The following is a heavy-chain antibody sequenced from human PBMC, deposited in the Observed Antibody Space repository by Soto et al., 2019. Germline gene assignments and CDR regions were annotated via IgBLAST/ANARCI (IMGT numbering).Heavy chain of an antibody. D-gene: IGHD3-16*01. CDR2: IYQTGST. CDR1: NGSITSGNW. V-gene: IGHV4-4*02. Sequence: QVQLQESGPGLVKPSGTLSLTCAVSNGSITSGNWWSWVRQPPGKGLEWIGDIYQTGSTNYNPSLRCRVIISVDKSNNNFSLSLSSVTAADTAVYFCARVWGALAPIAGWFGPWGRGILVTVSS. J-gene: IGHJ5*02. CDR3: ARVWGALAPIAGWFGP.